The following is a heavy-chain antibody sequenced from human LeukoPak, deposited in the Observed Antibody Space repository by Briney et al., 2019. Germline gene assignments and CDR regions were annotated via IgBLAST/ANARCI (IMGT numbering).Heavy chain of an antibody. V-gene: IGHV3-21*01. CDR1: GFTFSSYS. Sequence: PGGSLRLSCAASGFTFSSYSMNWVRQAPGKGLEWVSSISSSSSYIYYADSVKGRFTISRDNAKNSLYLQMNSLRAEDTAVYYCASWCLVGSCYPTNFDYWGQGTLVTVSS. CDR3: ASWCLVGSCYPTNFDY. D-gene: IGHD2-15*01. CDR2: ISSSSSYI. J-gene: IGHJ4*02.